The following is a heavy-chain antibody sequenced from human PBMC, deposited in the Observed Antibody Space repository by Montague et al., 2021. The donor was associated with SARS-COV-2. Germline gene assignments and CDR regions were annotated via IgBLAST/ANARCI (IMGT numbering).Heavy chain of an antibody. D-gene: IGHD4-17*01. Sequence: SAISGDSVWSNTAAWNWIGQSPSGGLEWLGRTNYRSKWTSDYATSVEGRISIDPDTSKNQFFLHLRSVTPEDTGVYYCVRDTGSAQAGFDAWGQGTLVTVSS. CDR3: VRDTGSAQAGFDA. V-gene: IGHV6-1*01. CDR2: TNYRSKWTS. J-gene: IGHJ4*02. CDR1: GDSVWSNTAA.